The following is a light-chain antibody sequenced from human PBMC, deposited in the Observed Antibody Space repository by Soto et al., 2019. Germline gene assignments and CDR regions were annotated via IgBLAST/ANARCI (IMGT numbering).Light chain of an antibody. V-gene: IGKV3-20*01. J-gene: IGKJ4*01. CDR1: QSVDSNY. Sequence: EIVLTQSPGTLSLSPGERATLSCRASQSVDSNYLAWYQQIPGQAPRVVIYGASSRATVIPDRVSGSGSGTDFTPTIMRLETEECRWYDCQQHVRSRLTFGGGTKVEIK. CDR3: QQHVRSRLT. CDR2: GAS.